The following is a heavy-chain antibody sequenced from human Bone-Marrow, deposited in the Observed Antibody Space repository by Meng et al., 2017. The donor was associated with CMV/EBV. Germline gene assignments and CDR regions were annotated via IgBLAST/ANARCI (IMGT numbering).Heavy chain of an antibody. CDR1: GFTFSDYY. CDR3: ARGWAYYDFRSGLGWFDP. Sequence: GESLKISCAASGFTFSDYYMSWIRQAPGKGLEWVSYISSSGSTIYYADSVKGRFTISRDNAKNSLYLQMNSLSAEDTAVYYCARGWAYYDFRSGLGWFDPWGQGTLVTVSS. CDR2: ISSSGSTI. J-gene: IGHJ5*02. V-gene: IGHV3-11*01. D-gene: IGHD3-3*01.